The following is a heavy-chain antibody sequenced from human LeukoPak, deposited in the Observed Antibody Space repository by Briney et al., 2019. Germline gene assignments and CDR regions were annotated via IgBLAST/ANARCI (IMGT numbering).Heavy chain of an antibody. Sequence: SVKVSCKASGGTFSSYAISWVRQAPGQGLEWMGRFIPILGIANYAQKFQGRVTITADKSTSTAYMELSSLRSEDTAVYYCARDPGYSSGWYYFDYWGQGTLVTVSS. V-gene: IGHV1-69*04. D-gene: IGHD6-19*01. J-gene: IGHJ4*02. CDR1: GGTFSSYA. CDR2: FIPILGIA. CDR3: ARDPGYSSGWYYFDY.